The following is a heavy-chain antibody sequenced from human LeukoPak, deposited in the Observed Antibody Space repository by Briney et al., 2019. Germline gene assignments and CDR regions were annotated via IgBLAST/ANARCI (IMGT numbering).Heavy chain of an antibody. CDR3: ASTYYDILTGYYKDY. D-gene: IGHD3-9*01. Sequence: PGGSLRLSCAASGFTVSSNYMSWVRRAPGKGLEWVPVIYSGGSTYYADSVKGRFTISRDNSKNTLYLQMNSLRAEDTAVYYCASTYYDILTGYYKDYWGQGTLVTVSS. V-gene: IGHV3-53*01. CDR1: GFTVSSNY. J-gene: IGHJ4*02. CDR2: IYSGGST.